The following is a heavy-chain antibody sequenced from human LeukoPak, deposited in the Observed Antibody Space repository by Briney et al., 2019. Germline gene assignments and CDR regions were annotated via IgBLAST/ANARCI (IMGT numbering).Heavy chain of an antibody. CDR2: INPNSGGT. Sequence: ASVKVSCKASGYTFTGYYMHWVRQAPGQGLEWMGWINPNSGGTNYARKFQGRVTMTRDTSISTAYMELSRLRSDDTAVYYCARGPMVRGVKGQYNWFDPWGQGTLVTVSS. CDR1: GYTFTGYY. CDR3: ARGPMVRGVKGQYNWFDP. J-gene: IGHJ5*02. V-gene: IGHV1-2*02. D-gene: IGHD3-10*01.